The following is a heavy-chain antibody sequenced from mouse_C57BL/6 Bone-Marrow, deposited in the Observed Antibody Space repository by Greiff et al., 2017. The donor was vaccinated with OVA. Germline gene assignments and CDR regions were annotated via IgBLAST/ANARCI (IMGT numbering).Heavy chain of an antibody. CDR2: IYPRDGST. D-gene: IGHD4-1*01. Sequence: QVQLKESGPELVKPGASVKLSCKASGYTFTSYDINWVKQRPGQGLEWIGWIYPRDGSTKYNEKFKGKATLTVDTSSSTAYMELHSLTSEDSAVYFCATNWEYYFDYWGQGTTLTVSS. CDR3: ATNWEYYFDY. CDR1: GYTFTSYD. J-gene: IGHJ2*01. V-gene: IGHV1-85*01.